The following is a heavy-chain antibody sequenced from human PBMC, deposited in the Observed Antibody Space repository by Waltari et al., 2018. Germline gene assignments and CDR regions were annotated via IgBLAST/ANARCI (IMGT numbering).Heavy chain of an antibody. CDR1: GFTFSTST. CDR2: ISHDGSQK. J-gene: IGHJ5*02. V-gene: IGHV3-30-3*01. Sequence: QVQLVESGGGVVQPGRSLRLSCAASGFTFSTSTMHWVRQAPGKGLEWVAVISHDGSQKDYAGSVKGRFTFSRDNSKNTLYLQMNSLRSEDTAMYFCARSVDSGDYPRGAFGSWGQGVLVTVSS. D-gene: IGHD4-17*01. CDR3: ARSVDSGDYPRGAFGS.